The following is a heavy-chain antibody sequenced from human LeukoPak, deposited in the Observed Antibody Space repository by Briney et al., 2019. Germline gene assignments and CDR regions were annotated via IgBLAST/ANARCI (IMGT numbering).Heavy chain of an antibody. V-gene: IGHV1-2*04. D-gene: IGHD5-18*01. CDR1: GYTFTGYY. Sequence: GASVKVSCKASGYTFTGYYMHWVRQSPGQGLEWMGWINPNSGGTNYAQKFQGWVTMTRDTSISTAYMELSRLRSDDTAVYYCARERWIRDGMDVWGQGTTVTVSS. J-gene: IGHJ6*02. CDR3: ARERWIRDGMDV. CDR2: INPNSGGT.